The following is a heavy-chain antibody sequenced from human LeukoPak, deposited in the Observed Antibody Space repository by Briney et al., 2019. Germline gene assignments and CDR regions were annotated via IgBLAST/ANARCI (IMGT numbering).Heavy chain of an antibody. CDR2: IYYSGST. CDR3: ARGRVGYMGNYDY. D-gene: IGHD5-24*01. J-gene: IGHJ4*02. V-gene: IGHV4-31*03. CDR1: GGSISSGGYY. Sequence: SQTLSLTCTVSGGSISSGGYYWSWIRQHPGKGLEWIGYIYYSGSTYYNPSLKSRVTISVDTSKNQFSLKLSSVTAADTAVYYCARGRVGYMGNYDYWGQGTLVTVSS.